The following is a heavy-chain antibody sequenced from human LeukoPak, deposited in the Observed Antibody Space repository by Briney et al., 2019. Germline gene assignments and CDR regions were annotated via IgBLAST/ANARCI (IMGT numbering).Heavy chain of an antibody. D-gene: IGHD7-27*01. CDR1: GGSITSGDYY. CDR2: IDYSGST. V-gene: IGHV4-30-4*08. CDR3: ARGENWGWLRGTWLDP. J-gene: IGHJ5*02. Sequence: SETLSLTCTVSGGSITSGDYYWSWIRQPPGKGLEWIGYIDYSGSTHYNPSLKSRVTTSVDKFKNQFSLKMSSVTAADTAIYYCARGENWGWLRGTWLDPWGQGTLVTVSS.